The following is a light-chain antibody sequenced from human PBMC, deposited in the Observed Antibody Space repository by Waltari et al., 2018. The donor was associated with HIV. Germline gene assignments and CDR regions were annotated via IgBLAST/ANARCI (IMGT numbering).Light chain of an antibody. CDR1: QSVGRL. V-gene: IGKV3-11*01. Sequence: EIVLTQSPATLSVSPGDTAILSCRASQSVGRLLAWYQQKSGQPPRLLLSETSTRAAGTPGRFNGSGSGTDFALTITDVGPADVAVYYCQQRESWPPVTFGGGTRV. CDR3: QQRESWPPVT. J-gene: IGKJ4*01. CDR2: ETS.